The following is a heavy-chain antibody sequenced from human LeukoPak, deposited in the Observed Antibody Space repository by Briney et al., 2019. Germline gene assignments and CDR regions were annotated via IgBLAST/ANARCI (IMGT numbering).Heavy chain of an antibody. CDR1: GYTFTGYY. CDR3: ARENGGAEWGVLVVY. D-gene: IGHD1-26*01. V-gene: IGHV1-2*02. J-gene: IGHJ4*02. Sequence: ASVKVSCKASGYTFTGYYMHWVRQAPGQGLEWMGWINPNSGGTNYAQKFQGRVTMTRDTSISTAYMELSGLRSDDTAVYYCARENGGAEWGVLVVYWGQGTLVTVSS. CDR2: INPNSGGT.